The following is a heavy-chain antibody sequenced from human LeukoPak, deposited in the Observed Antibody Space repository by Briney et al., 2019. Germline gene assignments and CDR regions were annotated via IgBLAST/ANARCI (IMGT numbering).Heavy chain of an antibody. V-gene: IGHV3-11*04. CDR1: GFTFSDYY. Sequence: GGSLRLSCAASGFTFSDYYMAWIRQAPGKGLECISYLSRRGGTIYYADSVKGRFTISRDNAKNSLYLQMNSLRAEDTAVYYCARMGRIAAAGLDYWGQGTLVTVSS. CDR3: ARMGRIAAAGLDY. J-gene: IGHJ4*02. D-gene: IGHD6-13*01. CDR2: LSRRGGTI.